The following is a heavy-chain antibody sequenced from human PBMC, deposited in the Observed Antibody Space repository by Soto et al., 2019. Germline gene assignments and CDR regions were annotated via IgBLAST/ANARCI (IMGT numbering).Heavy chain of an antibody. V-gene: IGHV3-21*01. CDR2: ISSLSTYT. CDR1: GFSFSSYN. D-gene: IGHD2-15*01. CDR3: ARDPPLSSIVVVGVDDF. Sequence: GVLRLSCAASGFSFSSYNMNWVRQAPGKGLEWVSSISSLSTYTNYADSVKGRFTISRDNDKNSLYLQMDSLRVEDTAVYYCARDPPLSSIVVVGVDDFWGQGTLVTVSS. J-gene: IGHJ4*02.